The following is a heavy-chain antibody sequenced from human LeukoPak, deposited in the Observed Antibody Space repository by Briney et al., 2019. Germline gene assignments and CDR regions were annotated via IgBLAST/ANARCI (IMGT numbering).Heavy chain of an antibody. Sequence: SETLSLTCAVYGGSFSGYYWSWIRQPPGKGLEWIGEINHSGSTNYNPSLKSRVTISVDTSKNQFSLKLSSVTAADTAVYYCARSIVVVTRDAFDIWGQGTMVTVSS. V-gene: IGHV4-34*01. CDR3: ARSIVVVTRDAFDI. CDR1: GGSFSGYY. J-gene: IGHJ3*02. CDR2: INHSGST. D-gene: IGHD2-21*02.